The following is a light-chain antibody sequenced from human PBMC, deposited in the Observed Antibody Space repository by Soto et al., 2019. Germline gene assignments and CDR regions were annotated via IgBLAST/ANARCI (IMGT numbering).Light chain of an antibody. J-gene: IGKJ4*01. CDR2: VTS. CDR3: LQFKSYPLT. V-gene: IGKV1-9*01. Sequence: DIQMTQSPSTLSASVGDRVTITCRASQGISSYLAWYQQKPGKAPKLLIYVTSTLQSGVPSRFRGSESVTEFTLTISSLQPEDFATYYCLQFKSYPLTVGGGTKVDI. CDR1: QGISSY.